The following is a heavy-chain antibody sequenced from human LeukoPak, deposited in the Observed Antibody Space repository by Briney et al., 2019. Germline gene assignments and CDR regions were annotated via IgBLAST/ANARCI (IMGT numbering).Heavy chain of an antibody. CDR3: AKDLYAATSPDAFDI. CDR1: GFTFSSYA. J-gene: IGHJ3*02. Sequence: GGSLRLSCAASGFTFSSYAMSWVRQAPGKGLEWVSAISGSGGSTYYADFVKGRFTISRDNSKNTLYLQMNSLRAEDTAVYYCAKDLYAATSPDAFDIWGQGTMVTVSS. D-gene: IGHD5-12*01. CDR2: ISGSGGST. V-gene: IGHV3-23*01.